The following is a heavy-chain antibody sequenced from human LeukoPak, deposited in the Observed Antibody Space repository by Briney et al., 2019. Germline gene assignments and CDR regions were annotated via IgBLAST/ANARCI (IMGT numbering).Heavy chain of an antibody. CDR1: GGTFISYA. V-gene: IGHV1-69*06. D-gene: IGHD2-15*01. CDR2: IIPIFGTA. Sequence: GASVTVSCKASGGTFISYAISWVRQAPGQGVEWMGGIIPIFGTANYAQKFQGRVTITADKSTSTAYMELSSPRSEDTAVYYCASGRIVVVVAATPAYYYYYMDVWGKGTTVTVSS. CDR3: ASGRIVVVVAATPAYYYYYMDV. J-gene: IGHJ6*03.